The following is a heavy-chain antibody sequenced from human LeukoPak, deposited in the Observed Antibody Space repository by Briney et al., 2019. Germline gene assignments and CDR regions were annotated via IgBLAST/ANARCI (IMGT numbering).Heavy chain of an antibody. CDR1: GFTFSSYG. CDR3: ARDGRGFNDSSGYYYIENYFDY. J-gene: IGHJ4*02. CDR2: ISYDGSNK. V-gene: IGHV3-30*03. Sequence: GGSLRLSCAASGFTFSSYGMHWVRQAPGKGLEWVAVISYDGSNKYYADSVKGRFTISRDNSKNTLYLQMNSLRAEDTAVYYCARDGRGFNDSSGYYYIENYFDYWGQGTLVTVSS. D-gene: IGHD3-22*01.